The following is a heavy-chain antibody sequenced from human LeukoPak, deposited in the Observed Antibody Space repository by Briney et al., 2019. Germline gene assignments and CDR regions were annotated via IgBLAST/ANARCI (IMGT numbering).Heavy chain of an antibody. Sequence: GASVKVSCKASGYTFTGYYMHWVRQAPGRGLEWMGWINPNSGGTNYAQKFQGRVTMTRDTSISTAYMELSRLRSDDTAVYYCARDNGSGSYLFDYWGQGTLVTVSS. CDR3: ARDNGSGSYLFDY. V-gene: IGHV1-2*02. D-gene: IGHD3-10*01. CDR1: GYTFTGYY. CDR2: INPNSGGT. J-gene: IGHJ4*02.